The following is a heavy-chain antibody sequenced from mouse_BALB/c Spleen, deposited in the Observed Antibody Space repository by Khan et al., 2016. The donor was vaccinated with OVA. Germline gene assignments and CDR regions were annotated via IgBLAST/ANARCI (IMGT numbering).Heavy chain of an antibody. V-gene: IGHV5-4*02. Sequence: EVELVESGGGLVKPGGSLKLSCAASGFTFSDSDMFWVRQTPEKRLEWVAPISDGGTYTYYPDSVKGRFTISSDNAKNNLYLQMSSLKSEDTAMYYCASDGVLRPFAYWGQGTQVTVSA. CDR1: GFTFSDSD. D-gene: IGHD1-1*01. CDR3: ASDGVLRPFAY. J-gene: IGHJ3*01. CDR2: ISDGGTYT.